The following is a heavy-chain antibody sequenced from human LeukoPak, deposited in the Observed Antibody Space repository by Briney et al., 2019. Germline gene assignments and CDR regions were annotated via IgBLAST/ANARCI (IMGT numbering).Heavy chain of an antibody. Sequence: GGSLRLSCAASGFTFSSHTMTWVRQAPGKGLEWVSSISSTSSDMYYTDSVKGRFTISRDTAKNSLYLQMNNLRAEDTAVYYCARDSRDGGPDYWGQGTLVTVSS. CDR3: ARDSRDGGPDY. CDR1: GFTFSSHT. J-gene: IGHJ4*02. D-gene: IGHD4-23*01. V-gene: IGHV3-21*01. CDR2: ISSTSSDM.